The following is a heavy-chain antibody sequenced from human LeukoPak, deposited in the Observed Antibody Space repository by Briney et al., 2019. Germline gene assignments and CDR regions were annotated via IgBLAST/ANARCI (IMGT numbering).Heavy chain of an antibody. CDR3: AREKHDYSNYPTSFNWFDP. V-gene: IGHV4-39*07. D-gene: IGHD4-11*01. J-gene: IGHJ5*02. CDR2: IYYSGST. CDR1: GGSISSSSYY. Sequence: PSETLSLTCTVSGGSISSSSYYWGWIRQPPGKGLEWIGSIYYSGSTHYNPSLKSRVTISVDTSKNQFSLKLSSVTAADTAVYYCAREKHDYSNYPTSFNWFDPWGQGTPVTVSS.